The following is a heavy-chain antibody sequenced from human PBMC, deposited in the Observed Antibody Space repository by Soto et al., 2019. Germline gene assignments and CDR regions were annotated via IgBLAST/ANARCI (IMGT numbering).Heavy chain of an antibody. Sequence: ESLKISCKGSGYSFTSYWIGWVRQMPGKGLEWMGIIYPGDSDTRYSPSFQGQVTISADKSISTAYLQWSSLKASDTAMYYCARMDIVATIGSYYYYMDVWGKGTTVIVSS. CDR3: ARMDIVATIGSYYYYMDV. J-gene: IGHJ6*03. CDR1: GYSFTSYW. V-gene: IGHV5-51*01. CDR2: IYPGDSDT. D-gene: IGHD5-12*01.